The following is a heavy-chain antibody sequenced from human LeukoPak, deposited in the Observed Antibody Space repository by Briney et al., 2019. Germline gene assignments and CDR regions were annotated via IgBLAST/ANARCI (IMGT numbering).Heavy chain of an antibody. CDR2: IYTDGSST. V-gene: IGHV3-74*01. CDR3: ARGSASGASNYYYYMDV. D-gene: IGHD2-21*01. J-gene: IGHJ6*03. CDR1: GFTFSNYW. Sequence: GGSLRLSCAASGFTFSNYWMHWVRQAPGKGLVWVSRIYTDGSSTTYADSVKGRFTISRDNAGNALYLQMNSLRAEDTAVYYCARGSASGASNYYYYMDVWGKGTTVTVSS.